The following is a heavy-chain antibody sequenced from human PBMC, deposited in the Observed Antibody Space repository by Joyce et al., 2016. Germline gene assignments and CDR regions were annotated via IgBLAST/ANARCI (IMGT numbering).Heavy chain of an antibody. CDR3: AKERVVPAALDGMDV. CDR2: MSFDGSSY. J-gene: IGHJ6*02. D-gene: IGHD2-2*01. CDR1: GFTFSSCG. V-gene: IGHV3-30*18. Sequence: QVQLVESGGGVVQPGRSLRLSCAASGFTFSSCGMHWVRQAPGKGLEWVSVMSFDGSSYYYGDSVKGRFTISRDNSKNTLYLQMNSLRAEDTAIYFCAKERVVPAALDGMDVWGQGTTVTVSS.